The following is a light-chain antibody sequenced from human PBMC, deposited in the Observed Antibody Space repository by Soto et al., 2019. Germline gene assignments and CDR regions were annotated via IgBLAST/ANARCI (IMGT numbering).Light chain of an antibody. J-gene: IGLJ2*01. V-gene: IGLV1-40*01. CDR1: SSNIGAGYD. CDR3: QSYDSSLSAVV. CDR2: GNS. Sequence: QSVLTQPPPVSGAPGQRVTISCTGSSSNIGAGYDVHWYQQLPGTAPKLLIYGNSNRPSGVPDRFSGSKSGTSASLAITGLQAEDEADYYCQSYDSSLSAVVFGGGPKLTVL.